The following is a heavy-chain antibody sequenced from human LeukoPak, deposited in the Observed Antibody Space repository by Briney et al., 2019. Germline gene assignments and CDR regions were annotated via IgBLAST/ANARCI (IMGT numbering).Heavy chain of an antibody. CDR1: GGSISSYY. CDR2: IYTSGST. Sequence: SETLSLTCTVSGGSISSYYWSWIRQPPGKGLEWIGYIYTSGSTNYNPSLKSRVTISVDTSKNQFSLKLSSVTAADTAVYYCARDLAVAGMANAFDIWGQGTMVTVSS. V-gene: IGHV4-59*01. D-gene: IGHD6-19*01. J-gene: IGHJ3*02. CDR3: ARDLAVAGMANAFDI.